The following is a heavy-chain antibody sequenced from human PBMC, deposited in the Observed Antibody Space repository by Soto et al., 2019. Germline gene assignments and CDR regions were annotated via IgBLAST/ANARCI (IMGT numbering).Heavy chain of an antibody. D-gene: IGHD6-13*01. CDR3: ARVLAGSSWEKAHFDP. CDR2: INPIFGTA. CDR1: GCTFSSYA. J-gene: IGHJ5*02. Sequence: QVQLVQSGAEVKKPGSSVKVSCKASGCTFSSYAISWVRQAPGQGLEWMGGINPIFGTANYAQKFQGRVTITADESTSKAYMELSSVRSEDTAVYYCARVLAGSSWEKAHFDPWGQGTLGTVSS. V-gene: IGHV1-69*01.